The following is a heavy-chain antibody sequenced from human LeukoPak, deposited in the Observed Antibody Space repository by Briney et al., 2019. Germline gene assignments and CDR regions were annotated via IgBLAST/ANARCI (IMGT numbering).Heavy chain of an antibody. D-gene: IGHD2-15*01. CDR3: ASEVFHSQIDY. CDR1: GFTFSSYW. J-gene: IGHJ4*02. Sequence: GGSLRLSCAASGFTFSSYWMSWVRQAPGKGLEWVANIKQDGSEKYYVDSVKGRFTISRDNAKNSLYLRMNSLRAEDTAVYYCASEVFHSQIDYWGQGTLVTVSS. V-gene: IGHV3-7*01. CDR2: IKQDGSEK.